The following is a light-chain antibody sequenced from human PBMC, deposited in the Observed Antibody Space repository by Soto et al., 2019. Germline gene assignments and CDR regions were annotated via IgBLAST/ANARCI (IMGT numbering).Light chain of an antibody. V-gene: IGKV1-5*03. CDR3: QQYNSYWT. CDR2: KAS. CDR1: QTISNW. J-gene: IGKJ1*01. Sequence: DIQMTQSPSTLSASVGDRVTITCRASQTISNWLAWYQQKPGKAPKLLIYKASSLERGVPPRFSGSGSGTEFTLTISSLQPDDFATYYCQQYNSYWTFGQGTKVEIK.